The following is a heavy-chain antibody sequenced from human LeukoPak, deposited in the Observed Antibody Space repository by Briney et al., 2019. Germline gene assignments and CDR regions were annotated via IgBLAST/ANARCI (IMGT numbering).Heavy chain of an antibody. CDR3: ARVIGSYGDSAY. CDR1: GFTFSSYS. J-gene: IGHJ4*02. Sequence: GGSLRLSCAASGFTFSSYSMNWVRQAPGKGLEWLSYISSTSSAIYYADSLKGRFTIPRDNAKNSLYLQMDSLGAEDTAVYYCARVIGSYGDSAYWGQGTLVTVSS. CDR2: ISSTSSAI. V-gene: IGHV3-48*04. D-gene: IGHD3-16*01.